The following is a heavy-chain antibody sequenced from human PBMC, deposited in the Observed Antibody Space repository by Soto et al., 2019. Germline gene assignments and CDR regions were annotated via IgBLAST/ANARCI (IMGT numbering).Heavy chain of an antibody. CDR2: IIPIFGTA. Sequence: GASVKVSCKASGGTFSSYAISWVRQAPGQGLEWMGGIIPIFGTANYAQKFQGRVTITADESTSTAYMELSSLRSEDTAVYYCATLGTAYCGGDCPFDYWGQGTLVTVSS. J-gene: IGHJ4*02. D-gene: IGHD2-21*02. CDR1: GGTFSSYA. CDR3: ATLGTAYCGGDCPFDY. V-gene: IGHV1-69*13.